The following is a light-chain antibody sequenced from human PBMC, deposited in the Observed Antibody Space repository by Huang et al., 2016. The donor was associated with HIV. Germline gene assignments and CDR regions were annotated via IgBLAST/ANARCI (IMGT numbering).Light chain of an antibody. V-gene: IGKV1-33*01. Sequence: DIQMTQSPSSLSASGGDRVTITCQASLDISKFLNWYQQKPGKAPKVLIHEASNLERGVPSRFSGSRSWTHFTLTINSLQPEDIATYYCQQYDNLPLTVGQGTRLEIK. CDR1: LDISKF. CDR3: QQYDNLPLT. J-gene: IGKJ5*01. CDR2: EAS.